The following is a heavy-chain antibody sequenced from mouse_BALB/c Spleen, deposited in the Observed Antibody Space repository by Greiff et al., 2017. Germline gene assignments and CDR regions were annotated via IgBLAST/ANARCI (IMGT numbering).Heavy chain of an antibody. CDR3: ARSRDYYGSSNYYAMDY. CDR2: INPNNGGT. Sequence: VQLQQSGPELVKPGASVKIPCKASGYTFTDYNMDWVKQSHGKSLEWIGDINPNNGGTIYNQKFKGKATLTVDKSSSTAYMELRSLTSEDTAVYYCARSRDYYGSSNYYAMDYWGQGTSVTVSS. V-gene: IGHV1-18*01. CDR1: GYTFTDYN. D-gene: IGHD1-1*01. J-gene: IGHJ4*01.